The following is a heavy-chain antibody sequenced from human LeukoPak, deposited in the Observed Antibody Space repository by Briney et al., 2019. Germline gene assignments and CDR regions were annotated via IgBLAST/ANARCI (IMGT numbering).Heavy chain of an antibody. CDR3: ARDRREYCSDTSCYPQNYFDY. J-gene: IGHJ4*02. Sequence: SETLSLTCTVSGGSVSSGSYYWNWIRQPPGKGLEWIGYIYYSGSTNYNPSLKSRVTISVDTSKNQFSLKLSSVIAADTAVYYCARDRREYCSDTSCYPQNYFDYWGQGTLVTVSS. CDR2: IYYSGST. V-gene: IGHV4-61*01. CDR1: GGSVSSGSYY. D-gene: IGHD2-2*01.